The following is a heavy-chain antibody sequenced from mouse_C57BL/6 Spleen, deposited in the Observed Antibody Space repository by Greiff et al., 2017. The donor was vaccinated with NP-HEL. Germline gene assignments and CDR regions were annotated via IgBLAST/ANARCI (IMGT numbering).Heavy chain of an antibody. Sequence: VQLQESGPGLVAPSQCLSITCTVSGFSLTSYGVDWVRQPPGQGLEWLGEIWGGGSTNYNSALMSRLSISKDNSKSQVFLKMNSLQTDDTAMYYCAKHERERDSSFAYWGQGTLVTVSA. CDR2: IWGGGST. CDR3: AKHERERDSSFAY. CDR1: GFSLTSYG. V-gene: IGHV2-9*01. J-gene: IGHJ3*01.